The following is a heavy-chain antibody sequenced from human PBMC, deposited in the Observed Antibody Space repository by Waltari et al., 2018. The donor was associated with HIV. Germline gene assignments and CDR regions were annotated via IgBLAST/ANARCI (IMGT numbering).Heavy chain of an antibody. CDR1: GGSFSGYY. V-gene: IGHV4-34*01. J-gene: IGHJ5*02. Sequence: QVQLQQWGAGLLKPSETLSLTCAVYGGSFSGYYWSWIRQPPGKGLEWIGEINHSGSTNYNPSLKSRVTISVDTSKNQFSLKLSSVTAADTAVYYCARGLRYSNYPNWFDPWGQGTLVTVSS. CDR3: ARGLRYSNYPNWFDP. D-gene: IGHD4-4*01. CDR2: INHSGST.